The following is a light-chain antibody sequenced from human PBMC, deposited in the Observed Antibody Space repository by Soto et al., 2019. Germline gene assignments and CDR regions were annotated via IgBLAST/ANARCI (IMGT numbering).Light chain of an antibody. V-gene: IGLV1-47*01. CDR1: SSNIGSNY. Sequence: QSVLTQPPSASGTPGQRVTISCSGSSSNIGSNYVYWYQQLPGTAPELLIYRNNQRPSGVPDRFSGSKSGTSASLAISGLRSEDEADYYCAAWDDSLSDVFGTGTKVTVL. CDR2: RNN. CDR3: AAWDDSLSDV. J-gene: IGLJ1*01.